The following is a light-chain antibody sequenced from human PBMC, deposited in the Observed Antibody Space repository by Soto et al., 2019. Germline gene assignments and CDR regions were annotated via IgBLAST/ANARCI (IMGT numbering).Light chain of an antibody. Sequence: QAVVTQEPSLTVSPEATVTLTCASNTGPVSSSSYPNWFQQKPSQAPRPLIHDTSKKHSWTPARFSGSVHGGKAALTVSGVQPEDEAEYFCLLFFAGSQVFGGGTKLTVL. V-gene: IGLV7-43*01. CDR2: DTS. J-gene: IGLJ2*01. CDR1: TGPVSSSSY. CDR3: LLFFAGSQV.